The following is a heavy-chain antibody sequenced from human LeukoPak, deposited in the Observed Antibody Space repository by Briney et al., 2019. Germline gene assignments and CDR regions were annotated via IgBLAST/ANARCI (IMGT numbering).Heavy chain of an antibody. J-gene: IGHJ4*02. D-gene: IGHD3-22*01. CDR1: GVSLNYYY. CDR3: ARIRCCHSGSVCYNH. CDR2: ISHTEGT. Sequence: SETLSLTCGVLGVSLNYYYCSWIRQSPGWGLEWIGEISHTEGTRYNPSLESRVTMSVGTSENQLSLKLIFVTAADTAVYYCARIRCCHSGSVCYNHWGLGTLVTVSS. V-gene: IGHV4-34*01.